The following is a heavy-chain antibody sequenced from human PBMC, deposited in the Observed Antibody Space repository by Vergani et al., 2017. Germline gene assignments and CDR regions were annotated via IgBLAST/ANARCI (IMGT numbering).Heavy chain of an antibody. CDR1: GVSFSNST. CDR2: SIPMFDME. D-gene: IGHD5/OR15-5a*01. Sequence: QVQLVQSGAEVKKPGSSVKVSCKASGVSFSNSTISWVRQAPGQGLEWMGRSIPMFDMENYAQDLQGRVTITADKSTSTAYMERSSLRSEDTAVYYCARGGVSTVKDWLDPWGQGTLVTVSS. J-gene: IGHJ5*02. V-gene: IGHV1-69*02. CDR3: ARGGVSTVKDWLDP.